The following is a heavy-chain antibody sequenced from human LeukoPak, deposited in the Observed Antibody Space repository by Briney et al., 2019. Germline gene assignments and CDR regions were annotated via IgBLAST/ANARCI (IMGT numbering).Heavy chain of an antibody. V-gene: IGHV4-59*01. CDR1: GGSISSYY. Sequence: PSETLSLTCTVSGGSISSYYWSWIRQPPGKGLEWIGYIYYSGSTNYNPSLKSRVTISVDTSKNQFSLKLSSVTAADTAVYYCARDDQGVFDYWGQGTLVTVSS. J-gene: IGHJ4*02. CDR2: IYYSGST. CDR3: ARDDQGVFDY.